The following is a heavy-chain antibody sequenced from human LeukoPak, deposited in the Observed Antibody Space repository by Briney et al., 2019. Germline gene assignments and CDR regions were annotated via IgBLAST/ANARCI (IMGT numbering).Heavy chain of an antibody. V-gene: IGHV4-59*01. CDR3: ARGGASDY. CDR1: GGSIRSDY. Sequence: PSETLSLTXTVSGGSIRSDYWSWIRQPPGKGLEWVGYIYYSGSTNYNPPLKSRVTISVDTSKNQFSLKLSSVTAADTAVYYCARGGASDYWGQGTLVTVSS. J-gene: IGHJ4*02. CDR2: IYYSGST. D-gene: IGHD3-16*01.